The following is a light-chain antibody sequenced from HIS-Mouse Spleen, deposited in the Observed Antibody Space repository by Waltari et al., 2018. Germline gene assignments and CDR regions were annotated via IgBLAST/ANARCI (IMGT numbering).Light chain of an antibody. Sequence: SYELTPPPSVSVSPGQPARLTCSGDALPKKYAYWYQQKSGQAPVLVIYEDSKRPSGIPERFSGSSSGTMATLTISGAQVEDEADYYCYSTDSSGNHRVFGGGTKLTVL. J-gene: IGLJ2*01. CDR2: EDS. CDR3: YSTDSSGNHRV. V-gene: IGLV3-10*01. CDR1: ALPKKY.